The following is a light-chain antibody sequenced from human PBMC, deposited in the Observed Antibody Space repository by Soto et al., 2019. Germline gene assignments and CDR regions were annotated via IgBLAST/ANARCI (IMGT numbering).Light chain of an antibody. J-gene: IGLJ3*02. Sequence: QSALTQPASVSGSPGQTITISCTGTSSVIGGYDVVSWYQQHPGKAPKLLIYEVAKRPSGVSNRFSGSKSGSTASLTVSGLQAEDEADYHCCSFAGGTTFWLFGGGTKLTVL. CDR3: CSFAGGTTFWL. CDR1: SSVIGGYDV. CDR2: EVA. V-gene: IGLV2-23*02.